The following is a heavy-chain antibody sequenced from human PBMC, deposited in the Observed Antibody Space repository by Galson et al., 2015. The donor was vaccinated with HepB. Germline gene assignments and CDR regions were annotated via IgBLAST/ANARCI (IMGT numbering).Heavy chain of an antibody. Sequence: SLRLSCAASGFTFSSYSMNWVRQAPGKGLEWVPYISSSSSTIYYADSVKGRFTISRDNAKNSQYLQMNSLRDEDTAVYYCARAPVWVGYYYYGMDVWGQGTTVTVSS. D-gene: IGHD1-26*01. CDR3: ARAPVWVGYYYYGMDV. J-gene: IGHJ6*02. V-gene: IGHV3-48*02. CDR2: ISSSSSTI. CDR1: GFTFSSYS.